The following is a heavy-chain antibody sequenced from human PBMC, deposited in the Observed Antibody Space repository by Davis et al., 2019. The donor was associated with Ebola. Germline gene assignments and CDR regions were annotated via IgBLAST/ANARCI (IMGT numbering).Heavy chain of an antibody. V-gene: IGHV3-30*03. Sequence: GESLKISCAASGFTFSNYGMHWVRQAPGKGLEWVAVISYDGSNKYYADSVKGRFTISRDNSKNTLYLQMNSLRAEDTAVYYCARDTDSGSFDYWGQGTLVTVSS. CDR1: GFTFSNYG. J-gene: IGHJ4*02. CDR3: ARDTDSGSFDY. D-gene: IGHD5-12*01. CDR2: ISYDGSNK.